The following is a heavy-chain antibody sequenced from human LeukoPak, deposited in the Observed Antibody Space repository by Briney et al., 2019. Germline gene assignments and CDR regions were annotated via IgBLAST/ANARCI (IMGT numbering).Heavy chain of an antibody. D-gene: IGHD3-10*01. Sequence: PSETLSLTCTVSGGSINSYYWSWIRQPPGKGLEWIGYIHYSGSTNYNPSLKSRVTISVDTSKNQFSLKLSSVTAADTAVYYCAIARYYYGSGSYYNGFDYWGQGTLVTVSS. CDR1: GGSINSYY. CDR2: IHYSGST. V-gene: IGHV4-59*01. CDR3: AIARYYYGSGSYYNGFDY. J-gene: IGHJ4*02.